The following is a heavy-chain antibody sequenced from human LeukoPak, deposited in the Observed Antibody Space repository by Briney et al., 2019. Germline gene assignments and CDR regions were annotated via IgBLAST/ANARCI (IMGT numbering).Heavy chain of an antibody. Sequence: ASVNVSCKASGYTFTSYYMHWVRQAPGQGLEWMGIINPSGGSTSYAQKFQGRVTMTRDTSTSTVYMELSSLRSEDTAVYYCAREPLCCGMDVWGQGTTVTVSS. CDR3: AREPLCCGMDV. CDR1: GYTFTSYY. CDR2: INPSGGST. V-gene: IGHV1-46*01. D-gene: IGHD2-15*01. J-gene: IGHJ6*02.